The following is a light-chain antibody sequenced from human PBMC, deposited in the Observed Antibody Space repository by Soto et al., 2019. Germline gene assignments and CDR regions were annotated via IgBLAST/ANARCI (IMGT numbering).Light chain of an antibody. Sequence: QSVLTQPRSVSGSPGQSVTISCTGTSSDVGGYNYVSWYQQSVGKAPKLLIYDVSERPSGVPDRFSGSKSGDSASLTISGLQTEDEADYCCCSYAGRDTVVFGGGTKLTVL. CDR3: CSYAGRDTVV. J-gene: IGLJ2*01. CDR2: DVS. V-gene: IGLV2-11*01. CDR1: SSDVGGYNY.